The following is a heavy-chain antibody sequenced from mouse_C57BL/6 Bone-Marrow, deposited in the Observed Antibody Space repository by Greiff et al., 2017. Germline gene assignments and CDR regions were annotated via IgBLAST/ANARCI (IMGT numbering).Heavy chain of an antibody. J-gene: IGHJ3*01. CDR2: IDPSDSYT. D-gene: IGHD3-2*02. Sequence: QVQLQQPGAELVMPGASVKLSCKASGYTFTSYWMHWVKQRPGQGLEWIGEIDPSDSYTNYNQKFKGKSTLPVDKSSSTAYMQLSRLTSADAAVYYCARRSSGFPGFAYWGQGTLVTVSA. CDR1: GYTFTSYW. CDR3: ARRSSGFPGFAY. V-gene: IGHV1-69*01.